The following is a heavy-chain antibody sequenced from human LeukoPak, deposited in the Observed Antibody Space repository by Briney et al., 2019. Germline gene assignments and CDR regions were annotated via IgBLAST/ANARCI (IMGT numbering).Heavy chain of an antibody. CDR1: GNTFTGYY. CDR3: ARVSLGELLAFSYFDY. Sequence: GASVKVSCKASGNTFTGYYMHWVRQAPGQGLEWMGWINPNSGGTNYAQKFQGRVTMTRDTSISTAYMELSRLRSDDTAVYYCARVSLGELLAFSYFDYWGQGTLVTVSS. V-gene: IGHV1-2*02. J-gene: IGHJ4*02. D-gene: IGHD1-26*01. CDR2: INPNSGGT.